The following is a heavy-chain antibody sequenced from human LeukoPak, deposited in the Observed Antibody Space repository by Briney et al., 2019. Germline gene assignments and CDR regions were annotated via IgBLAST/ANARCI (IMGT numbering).Heavy chain of an antibody. Sequence: GGSLRLSCAASGFTFSGSAIHWVRQASGKGLEWVGRIRSEANSYATAYAASVIGRFTFSRDDPETTAYLHMSSLKTEDTAVYYCAVGSLDYYGMDVWGQGTTVTVSS. D-gene: IGHD2-15*01. CDR3: AVGSLDYYGMDV. J-gene: IGHJ6*02. CDR1: GFTFSGSA. V-gene: IGHV3-73*01. CDR2: IRSEANSYAT.